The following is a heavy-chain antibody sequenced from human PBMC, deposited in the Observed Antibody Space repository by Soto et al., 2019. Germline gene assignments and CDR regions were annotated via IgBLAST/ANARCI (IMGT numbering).Heavy chain of an antibody. Sequence: PSETLSLTCTVSGGSISSYYSSWIRQPPGKGLEWIGYIYYRGSTNYNPSLKTQVTISVETSKNQSSLNLSSVAAAATAVYYCGSRYYYDRSGRHYYFDYWGQGTLVTVSS. CDR2: IYYRGST. CDR1: GGSISSYY. J-gene: IGHJ4*02. CDR3: GSRYYYDRSGRHYYFDY. D-gene: IGHD3-22*01. V-gene: IGHV4-59*01.